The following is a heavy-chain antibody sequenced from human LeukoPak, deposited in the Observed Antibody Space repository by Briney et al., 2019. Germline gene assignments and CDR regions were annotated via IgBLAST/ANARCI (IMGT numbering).Heavy chain of an antibody. J-gene: IGHJ5*02. V-gene: IGHV4-34*01. CDR2: INHSGST. Sequence: SETLSLTCAVYGGSFSGYYWSWIRQPPGKGLEWIGEINHSGSTNYNPSLKSRVTISVDTSKNQFSLKLSSVTAADTAVYYCARTVQGSGSYYKRRNWFDPWGQRTLVTVSS. CDR1: GGSFSGYY. D-gene: IGHD3-10*01. CDR3: ARTVQGSGSYYKRRNWFDP.